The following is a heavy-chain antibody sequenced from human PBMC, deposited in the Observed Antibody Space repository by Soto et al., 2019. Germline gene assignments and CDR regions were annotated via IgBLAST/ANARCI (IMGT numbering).Heavy chain of an antibody. CDR2: IYYSGST. D-gene: IGHD2-15*01. Sequence: SETLSLTCTVSGGSISSYYWSWIRQPPGKGLEWIGYIYYSGSTNYNPSLKSRVTISVDTSKNQFSLKLSSVTAADTAVYYCARACSGGSCYSEDYYGMDVWGQGTTVTVSS. CDR3: ARACSGGSCYSEDYYGMDV. J-gene: IGHJ6*02. V-gene: IGHV4-59*01. CDR1: GGSISSYY.